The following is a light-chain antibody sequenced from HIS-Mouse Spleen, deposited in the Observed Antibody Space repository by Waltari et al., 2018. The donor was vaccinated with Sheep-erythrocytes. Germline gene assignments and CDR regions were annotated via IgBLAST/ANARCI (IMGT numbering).Light chain of an antibody. V-gene: IGLV2-11*01. CDR1: SSDVGGDNY. CDR2: DVS. Sequence: QSALTQPRSVSGSPGQSVTISCTGTSSDVGGDNYVSWYQQHPGKAPKLMIYDVSKRPSGVPYRFSGAKSGNTDYLTISGLQAEDEAYYYCCSYAGSYNHVFATGTKVTVL. CDR3: CSYAGSYNHV. J-gene: IGLJ1*01.